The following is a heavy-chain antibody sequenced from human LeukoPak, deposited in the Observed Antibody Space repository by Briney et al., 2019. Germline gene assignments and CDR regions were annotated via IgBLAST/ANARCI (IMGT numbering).Heavy chain of an antibody. CDR2: IYYSGST. J-gene: IGHJ4*02. CDR3: AWGELELQVFDY. V-gene: IGHV4-39*07. CDR1: GGSISSSTYY. D-gene: IGHD1-7*01. Sequence: SETLSLTCTVSGGSISSSTYYWGWIRQPPGKGLEWIGSIYYSGSTYYNPSLKSRVTISVDTSKNQFSLKLSSVTAADTAVYYCAWGELELQVFDYWGQGTLVTVSS.